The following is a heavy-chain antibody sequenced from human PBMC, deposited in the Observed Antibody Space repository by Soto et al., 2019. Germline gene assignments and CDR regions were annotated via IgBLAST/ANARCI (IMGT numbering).Heavy chain of an antibody. CDR3: AREENCSDGTCYSEYFQL. V-gene: IGHV1-46*01. D-gene: IGHD2-15*01. Sequence: ASVKVSFKASGYLFTAYSMHWPRQAPGQGREWIGVVNPSGGSTNYAQNFQGRVTMTRDTSKSKVYMELSSLRSEDTAVYYCAREENCSDGTCYSEYFQLWGQGTMVTVSS. CDR2: VNPSGGST. CDR1: GYLFTAYS. J-gene: IGHJ1*01.